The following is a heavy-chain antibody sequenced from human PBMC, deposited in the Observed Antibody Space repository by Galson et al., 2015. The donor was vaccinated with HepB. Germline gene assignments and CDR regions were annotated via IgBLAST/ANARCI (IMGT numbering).Heavy chain of an antibody. V-gene: IGHV3-23*01. CDR2: MSGSGGST. J-gene: IGHJ4*02. D-gene: IGHD3-22*01. CDR1: GFPFLSYW. Sequence: SLRLSCAASGFPFLSYWLCWVRQAPGKGLEWVPDMSGSGGSTYYADSVTGRFTLSRDNSKNTLYLQMNSLRAEDTVVYYCATDTYYYDSSGYYHWGYFDYWGQGTLVTVSS. CDR3: ATDTYYYDSSGYYHWGYFDY.